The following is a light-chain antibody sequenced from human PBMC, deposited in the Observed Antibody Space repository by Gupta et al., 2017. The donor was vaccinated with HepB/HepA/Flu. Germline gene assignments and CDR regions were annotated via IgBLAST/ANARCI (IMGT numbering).Light chain of an antibody. CDR3: QQYGSSPRT. V-gene: IGKV3-20*01. Sequence: EIVLTQSPGTLSLSPGERATLSCRASQSFSSRYLAWYQQKPGQAPRLLIYGASTRAAGIPDRFIGSGSGTDFTLTISRLEPEDFAVYYCQQYGSSPRTFGQGTXVEIK. CDR2: GAS. CDR1: QSFSSRY. J-gene: IGKJ1*01.